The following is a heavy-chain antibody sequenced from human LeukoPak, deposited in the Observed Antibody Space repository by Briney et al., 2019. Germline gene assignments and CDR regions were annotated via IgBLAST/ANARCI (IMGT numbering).Heavy chain of an antibody. J-gene: IGHJ4*02. CDR3: AGVLNYYESRGYYFSY. D-gene: IGHD3-22*01. V-gene: IGHV3-30-3*01. CDR2: ISYDGSNE. Sequence: GGSLRLSCAASGFTFSYYTMHWVRQAPGKGLEWVAVISYDGSNEYYADSGKGRFTISRDNSKNTLYLQMNSLRVEDTAVYYCAGVLNYYESRGYYFSYWGQGTLVTVSS. CDR1: GFTFSYYT.